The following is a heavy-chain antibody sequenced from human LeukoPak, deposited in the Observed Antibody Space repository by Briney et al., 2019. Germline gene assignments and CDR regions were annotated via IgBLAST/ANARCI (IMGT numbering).Heavy chain of an antibody. CDR1: GFTFSSYG. D-gene: IGHD3-10*01. Sequence: GGSLRLSCAASGFTFSSYGMSWVRQAPGKGLEWVSGMSGSGGSTYYADSVKGRFTISRDNSKNTLYLQMNSLRAEDTALYYCAKSLHGSGSYYNYWGQGTLVTVSS. J-gene: IGHJ4*02. V-gene: IGHV3-23*01. CDR2: MSGSGGST. CDR3: AKSLHGSGSYYNY.